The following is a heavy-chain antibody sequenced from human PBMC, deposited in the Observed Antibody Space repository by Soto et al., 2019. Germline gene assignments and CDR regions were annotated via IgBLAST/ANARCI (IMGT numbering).Heavy chain of an antibody. Sequence: QVQLQESGPGLVKPSQTLSLTCTVSGGSISSGGYYWSWIRQHPGKGLEWIGYIYYSGSTYYNPSLKRRVTISVDTSKNQFSLQLSSVTAADTAVYYCAREQNVVVVSATSYVYVWGQGTTVTVSS. D-gene: IGHD2-15*01. V-gene: IGHV4-31*03. CDR1: GGSISSGGYY. J-gene: IGHJ6*02. CDR2: IYYSGST. CDR3: AREQNVVVVSATSYVYV.